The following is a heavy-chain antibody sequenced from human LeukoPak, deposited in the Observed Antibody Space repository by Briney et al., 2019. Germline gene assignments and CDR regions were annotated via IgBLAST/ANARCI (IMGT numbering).Heavy chain of an antibody. D-gene: IGHD3-16*01. J-gene: IGHJ5*02. CDR2: ISSGSNTI. CDR3: AKDLWGIEGRSWFDP. V-gene: IGHV3-48*01. Sequence: PGGSLRLSCAASGFTFSSYEMSWVRQAPGKGLEWVSYISSGSNTIYYADSVKGRFTISRDNSKNTLYLQMNSLRAEDTAVYYCAKDLWGIEGRSWFDPWGQGTLVTVSS. CDR1: GFTFSSYE.